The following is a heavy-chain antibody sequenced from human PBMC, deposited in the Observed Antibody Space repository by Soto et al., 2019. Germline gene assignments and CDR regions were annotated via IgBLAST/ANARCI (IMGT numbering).Heavy chain of an antibody. CDR1: GFTFSNYA. CDR3: AKGEMFMVRGVNDY. V-gene: IGHV3-23*01. CDR2: ISGSGGTT. Sequence: GGSLRLSCAASGFTFSNYAMSWVRQAPGKGLEWVLDISGSGGTTYYVDSVKGRFTISRDNSKNTVYLQMDSLRAEDTAVYYCAKGEMFMVRGVNDYWGQGTLVTVSS. D-gene: IGHD3-10*01. J-gene: IGHJ4*02.